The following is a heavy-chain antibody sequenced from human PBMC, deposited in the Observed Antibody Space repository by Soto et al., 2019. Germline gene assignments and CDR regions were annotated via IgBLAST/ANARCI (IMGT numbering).Heavy chain of an antibody. J-gene: IGHJ6*02. D-gene: IGHD3-16*01. CDR3: ERMGSSYGMDV. V-gene: IGHV5-10-1*01. CDR1: GYSFTSNW. Sequence: LGESLKISCKGSGYSFTSNWISWVRQMPGKGLQWMGRIDPSDSYTNYSPSFQGHVTISADKSISTAYLQWSSLKASDTAIYYCERMGSSYGMDVWGQGTTVTVSS. CDR2: IDPSDSYT.